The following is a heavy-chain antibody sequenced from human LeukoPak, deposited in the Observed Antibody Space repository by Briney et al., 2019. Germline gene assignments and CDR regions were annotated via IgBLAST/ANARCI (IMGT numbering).Heavy chain of an antibody. J-gene: IGHJ4*02. CDR3: ARRQQQLPHFDY. Sequence: SETLSLTCTVSGGSISSYYWSWIRQPPGKGLEWIGYIYYSGSTNYNPSLKSRVTISVDTSKNQFSLKLSSVTAADTAVYYCARRQQQLPHFDYWGQGTLVTVSS. CDR2: IYYSGST. D-gene: IGHD6-13*01. CDR1: GGSISSYY. V-gene: IGHV4-59*08.